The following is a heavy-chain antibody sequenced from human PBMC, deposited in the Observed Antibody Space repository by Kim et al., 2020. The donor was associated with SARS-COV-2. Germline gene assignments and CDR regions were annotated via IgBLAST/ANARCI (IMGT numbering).Heavy chain of an antibody. D-gene: IGHD1-1*01. CDR3: LRAGAVVQSEGDY. V-gene: IGHV4-39*07. Sequence: SETLSLTCTVSGGSISSSSYYWGWIRQPPGKGLEWIGSIYYSGSTYYNPSLKSRVTISVDTSKNQFSLKLSSVTAADTAVYYCLRAGAVVQSEGDYWGQGTLVTVSS. CDR2: IYYSGST. J-gene: IGHJ4*02. CDR1: GGSISSSSYY.